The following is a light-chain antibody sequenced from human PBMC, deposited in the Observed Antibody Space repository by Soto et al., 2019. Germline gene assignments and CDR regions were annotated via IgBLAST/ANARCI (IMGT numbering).Light chain of an antibody. CDR3: QQYSTYTLN. J-gene: IGKJ4*01. Sequence: DIQMTQSPSTLSASIGDRVTITCRASQSITTFLAWYQQKPGKAPQILIYDASKLEPGVPSRLSGGGSGTEFTLTISSLQPDDFATYYCQQYSTYTLNFGAGTKVDIK. CDR1: QSITTF. V-gene: IGKV1-5*01. CDR2: DAS.